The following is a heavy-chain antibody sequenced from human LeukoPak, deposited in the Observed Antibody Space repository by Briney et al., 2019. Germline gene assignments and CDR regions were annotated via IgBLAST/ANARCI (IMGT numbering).Heavy chain of an antibody. CDR3: ASARGYSYGYTRGGGPFDY. D-gene: IGHD5-18*01. CDR1: GWSFSGYY. J-gene: IGHJ4*02. V-gene: IGHV4-34*01. CDR2: INHSGST. Sequence: SETLSLTCAVYGWSFSGYYWSWLRRPPGKGLEWIGEINHSGSTNYNPSLTSRVTISVDTSKNQFSLKLSSVTAADTAVYYCASARGYSYGYTRGGGPFDYWGQGTLVTVSS.